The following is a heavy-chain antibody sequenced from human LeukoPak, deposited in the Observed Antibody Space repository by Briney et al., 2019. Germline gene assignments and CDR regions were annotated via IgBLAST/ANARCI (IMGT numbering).Heavy chain of an antibody. D-gene: IGHD2-2*01. V-gene: IGHV3-21*01. J-gene: IGHJ4*02. CDR2: ISSSSSYI. CDR1: GFTFSSYS. Sequence: GGSLRLSCAASGFTFSSYSMNWVRQAPGKGLEWVSSISSSSSYIYYADSVKGRFTISRDNAKNSLYLQMNSLRAEDTAVYYCARGDRGLYCSSTSCYPVLGGQGTLVTVSS. CDR3: ARGDRGLYCSSTSCYPVL.